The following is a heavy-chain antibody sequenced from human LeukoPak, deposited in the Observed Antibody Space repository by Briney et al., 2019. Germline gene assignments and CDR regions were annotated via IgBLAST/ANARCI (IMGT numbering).Heavy chain of an antibody. CDR3: AKSSLWSEY. D-gene: IGHD3-3*01. CDR1: GFTFSSYG. J-gene: IGHJ4*02. V-gene: IGHV3-30*18. Sequence: PGGSLRLSCAASGFTFSSYGMHWVRQAPGKGLEWVALISYDGTDKYYADSVKGRFTISRDNSKNTLYLQMHSLRAEDTAVYYCAKSSLWSEYWGQGTLVTVSS. CDR2: ISYDGTDK.